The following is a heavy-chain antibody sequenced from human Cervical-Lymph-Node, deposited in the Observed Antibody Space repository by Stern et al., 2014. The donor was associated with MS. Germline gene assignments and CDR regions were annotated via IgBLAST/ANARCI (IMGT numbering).Heavy chain of an antibody. CDR1: GYSFSNTW. J-gene: IGHJ3*01. V-gene: IGHV5-51*01. CDR3: ARPLRGINNAFDA. Sequence: VQLVESGGEVKKAGESLKISCKGSGYSFSNTWIGWVRQMPGKGLEWMGFIYPEDSDPRYSPSFQGQVSISADTSISTTYLHWSSLKASDTAMYFCARPLRGINNAFDAWGQGTMVTVYS. CDR2: IYPEDSDP. D-gene: IGHD3-10*01.